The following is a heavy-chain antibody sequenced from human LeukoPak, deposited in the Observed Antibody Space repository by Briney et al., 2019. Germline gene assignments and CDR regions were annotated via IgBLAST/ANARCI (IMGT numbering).Heavy chain of an antibody. CDR1: RGTFSSYA. J-gene: IGHJ4*02. CDR3: ARGLRYFDWSLDY. V-gene: IGHV1-69*13. Sequence: SVKVSCKASRGTFSSYAISWVRQAPGQGLEWMGGIIPIFGTANYAQKFQGRVTITADESTSTAYMELSSLRSEDTAVYYCARGLRYFDWSLDYWGQGTLVTVSS. D-gene: IGHD3-9*01. CDR2: IIPIFGTA.